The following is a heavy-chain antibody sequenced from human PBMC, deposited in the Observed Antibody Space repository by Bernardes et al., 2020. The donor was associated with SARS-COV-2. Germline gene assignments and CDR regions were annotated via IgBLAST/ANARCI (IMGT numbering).Heavy chain of an antibody. CDR2: IYYSGST. Sequence: SETLSLTCTVSGGSISSSSYYWGWIRQPPGKGLEWIGSIYYSGSTYYNPSLKSRVTISVDTSKNQFSLKLSSVTAADTAVYYCARVSRPAAYSFDIWGQGTIVTVSS. J-gene: IGHJ3*02. V-gene: IGHV4-39*07. CDR1: GGSISSSSYY. D-gene: IGHD2-2*01. CDR3: ARVSRPAAYSFDI.